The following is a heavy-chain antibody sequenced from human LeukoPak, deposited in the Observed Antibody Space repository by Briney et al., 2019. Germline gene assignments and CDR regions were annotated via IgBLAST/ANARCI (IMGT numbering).Heavy chain of an antibody. Sequence: ETLSLTCTVSGGSISSYYWSWVRQAPGKGLEWVSAISGSGGSTYYADSVKGRFTISRDNSKNTLFLQMNGLIAEDTAVYYCAKGVVVRGATYDYWGQGTLVTVSS. CDR1: GGSISSYY. J-gene: IGHJ4*02. CDR2: ISGSGGST. D-gene: IGHD3-10*01. V-gene: IGHV3-23*01. CDR3: AKGVVVRGATYDY.